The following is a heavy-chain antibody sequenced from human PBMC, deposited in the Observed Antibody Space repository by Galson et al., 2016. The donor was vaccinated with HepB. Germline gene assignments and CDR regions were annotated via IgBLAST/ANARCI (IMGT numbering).Heavy chain of an antibody. CDR2: ISGSGDTT. CDR3: AKWSDAAATY. V-gene: IGHV3-23*01. Sequence: SLRLSCAGTGFIFSTYAMSWVRQAPGKRLEWVSAISGSGDTTYYADSVKGRFSISRDNSKNTLYLQMSSLTAEDTAVYYCAKWSDAAATYWGQGALVTVSS. J-gene: IGHJ4*02. CDR1: GFIFSTYA. D-gene: IGHD6-13*01.